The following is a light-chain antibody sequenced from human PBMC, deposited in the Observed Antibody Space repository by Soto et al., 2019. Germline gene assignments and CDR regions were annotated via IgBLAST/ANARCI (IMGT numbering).Light chain of an antibody. V-gene: IGLV3-21*02. CDR2: DDS. CDR1: NIGGKN. J-gene: IGLJ1*01. Sequence: SYELTQPPSVSVAPGQTATVGCGGNNIGGKNVHWYQQKPGQAPVLVVYDDSDRPSGIPERFSGSNPGNTATLTISRVEAGDEADYYCQVWDYDTDHFVFGPGTKVTVL. CDR3: QVWDYDTDHFV.